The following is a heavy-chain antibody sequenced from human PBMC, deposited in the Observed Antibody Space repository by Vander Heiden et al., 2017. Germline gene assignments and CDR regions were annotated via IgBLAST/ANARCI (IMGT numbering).Heavy chain of an antibody. D-gene: IGHD3-10*01. J-gene: IGHJ4*02. CDR1: GGSISSDH. Sequence: QLQLQESGPGLVKPPETLSPTCSVSGGSISSDHWSWIRQAPGKGLEWIAFISYSGITNYNASLKSRVTISVDMSKNQFSLKVNSVTAADTAVYYCARGGASSRYFDYWGQGTLVTVSS. V-gene: IGHV4-59*01. CDR3: ARGGASSRYFDY. CDR2: ISYSGIT.